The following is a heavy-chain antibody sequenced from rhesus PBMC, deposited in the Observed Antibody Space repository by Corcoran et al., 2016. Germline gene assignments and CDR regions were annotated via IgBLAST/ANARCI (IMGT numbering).Heavy chain of an antibody. CDR3: VRGLGY. D-gene: IGHD5-42*01. CDR1: GDSVSSNSAT. V-gene: IGHV6-1*01. Sequence: QVQLQESGPGLVKPAQTLSLTCAISGDSVSSNSATWNWIRQSPSKGLEWLGRTYYRSKWYNEYAQSVQNRMSINPDTSKNQFSLQLNSVTPEDMAVYYCVRGLGYWGQGVLVTVSS. J-gene: IGHJ4*01. CDR2: TYYRSKWYN.